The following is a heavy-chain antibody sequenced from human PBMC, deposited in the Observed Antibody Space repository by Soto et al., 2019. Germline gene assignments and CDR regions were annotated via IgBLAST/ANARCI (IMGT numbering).Heavy chain of an antibody. Sequence: ASVKVSCKASGYTFTSNAMHWVRQAPGQRLEWMGWINAGNGDTKYSQKFQGRVTMTRDTSASTVYMELSSLRSEDTAMYYCARGTNWNVDFDYWGQGTLVTVSS. V-gene: IGHV1-3*01. CDR2: INAGNGDT. D-gene: IGHD1-1*01. J-gene: IGHJ4*02. CDR3: ARGTNWNVDFDY. CDR1: GYTFTSNA.